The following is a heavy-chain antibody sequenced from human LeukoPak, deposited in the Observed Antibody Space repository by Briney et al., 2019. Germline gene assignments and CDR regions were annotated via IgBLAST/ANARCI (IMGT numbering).Heavy chain of an antibody. Sequence: SETLSLTCTVSGGSISSGSYYWSWIRQPAGKGLEWIGRIYTGGSTNYNPSLKSRVTISVDTSKNQFSLKLSSVTAADTAVYYCARGLYGDYGDYWGQGTLVTVSS. CDR3: ARGLYGDYGDY. CDR2: IYTGGST. J-gene: IGHJ4*02. CDR1: GGSISSGSYY. V-gene: IGHV4-61*02. D-gene: IGHD4-17*01.